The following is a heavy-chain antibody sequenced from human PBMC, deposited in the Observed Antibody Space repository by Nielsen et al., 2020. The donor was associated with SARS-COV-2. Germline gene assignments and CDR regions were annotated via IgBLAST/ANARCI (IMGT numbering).Heavy chain of an antibody. CDR2: IYYSGST. J-gene: IGHJ4*02. V-gene: IGHV4-59*01. CDR1: GGSISSYY. CDR3: ARGCGYYDSSGHDYFDY. Sequence: SETLSLTCTVSGGSISSYYWSWIRQPPGKGLEWIGYIYYSGSTNYSPSLKSRVTISVDTSKNQFSLKLSSVTAADTAVYYCARGCGYYDSSGHDYFDYWGQGTLVTVSS. D-gene: IGHD3-22*01.